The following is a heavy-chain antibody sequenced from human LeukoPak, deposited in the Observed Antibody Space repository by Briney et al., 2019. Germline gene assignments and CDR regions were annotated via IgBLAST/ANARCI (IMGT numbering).Heavy chain of an antibody. CDR3: AKDYIPYDSSGYPLLYYFDY. CDR2: ITADGGGT. J-gene: IGHJ4*02. V-gene: IGHV3-23*01. Sequence: GGSLRLSCAASGFSFGSSVMSWVRQAPGKGLEWVSAITADGGGTNHADPVKGRFTISRDNSKSTLYLQMNSLRAEDTAVYYCAKDYIPYDSSGYPLLYYFDYWGQGTLVTVSS. D-gene: IGHD3-22*01. CDR1: GFSFGSSV.